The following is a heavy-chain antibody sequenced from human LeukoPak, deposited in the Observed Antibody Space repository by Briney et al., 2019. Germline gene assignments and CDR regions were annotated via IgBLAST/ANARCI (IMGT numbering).Heavy chain of an antibody. J-gene: IGHJ6*03. CDR3: ARLRVGAPNWFDPWGQGYMDV. CDR2: IYYSGST. Sequence: SETLSLTCTVSGGSISSYYWSWIRQPPGKGLEWIGYIYYSGSTNYNPSLKSRVTISVDTSKNQFSLKLSSVTAADTAVYYCARLRVGAPNWFDPWGQGYMDVWGKGTTVTVSS. V-gene: IGHV4-59*08. D-gene: IGHD1-26*01. CDR1: GGSISSYY.